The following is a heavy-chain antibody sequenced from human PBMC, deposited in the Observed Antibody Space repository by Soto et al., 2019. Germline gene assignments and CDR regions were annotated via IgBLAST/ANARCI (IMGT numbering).Heavy chain of an antibody. CDR2: ISYDGRNK. D-gene: IGHD2-2*01. V-gene: IGHV3-30*18. CDR3: AKDQVPAAAIPGPPLDF. Sequence: QVQLVESGGGVVQPGRSLRLSCAASGFTFSSYGMHWVRQAPGKGLEWVAVISYDGRNKYYADSVKGRFTISRDNSKNTLYVQRNSLRAEDTAVYYCAKDQVPAAAIPGPPLDFWGQGTLVTVSS. CDR1: GFTFSSYG. J-gene: IGHJ4*02.